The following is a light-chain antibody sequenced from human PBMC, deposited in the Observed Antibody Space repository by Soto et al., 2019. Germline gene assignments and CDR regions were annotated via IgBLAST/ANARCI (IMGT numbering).Light chain of an antibody. Sequence: QPVLTPPRSVSGSPGHSVTISCHRTSSDVGGYNYVSWYQQHPGKAPKLMIYDVSKRPSGVPDRFSGSKSGNTASLTISGLQAEDEADYYCCSYAGSYTYVFGTGTKVTVL. CDR2: DVS. J-gene: IGLJ1*01. V-gene: IGLV2-11*01. CDR3: CSYAGSYTYV. CDR1: SSDVGGYNY.